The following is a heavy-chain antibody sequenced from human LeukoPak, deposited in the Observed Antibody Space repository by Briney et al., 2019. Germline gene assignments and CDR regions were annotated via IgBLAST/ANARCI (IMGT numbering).Heavy chain of an antibody. CDR2: INHSGST. D-gene: IGHD5-12*01. J-gene: IGHJ4*02. CDR3: ARASQYVDIVATILSYYFDY. Sequence: SETLSLTCAVYGGSFSGYYWSWIRQPPGKGLEWIGEINHSGSTNYNPSLKSRVTISVDTSKNQFSLKLSSVTAADTAVYYCARASQYVDIVATILSYYFDYWGQGTLVTVSS. CDR1: GGSFSGYY. V-gene: IGHV4-34*01.